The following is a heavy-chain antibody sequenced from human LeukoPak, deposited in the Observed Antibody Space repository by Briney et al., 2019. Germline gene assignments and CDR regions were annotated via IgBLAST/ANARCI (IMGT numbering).Heavy chain of an antibody. CDR1: GFTFSTYS. Sequence: GGSLRLSCAASGFTFSTYSMNWVRQAPGKGLEWVSSISSSSSFIYYADSVRGRFTISRDNAKNSVYLQMNSLRAEDTAVYYCARDSPLSFDIWGQGTMVTVSS. J-gene: IGHJ3*02. V-gene: IGHV3-21*01. CDR2: ISSSSSFI. CDR3: ARDSPLSFDI.